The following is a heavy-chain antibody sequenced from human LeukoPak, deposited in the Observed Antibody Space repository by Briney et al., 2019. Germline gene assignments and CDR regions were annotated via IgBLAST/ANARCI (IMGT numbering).Heavy chain of an antibody. CDR2: IYYSGST. V-gene: IGHV4-59*01. D-gene: IGHD3-9*01. J-gene: IGHJ4*02. CDR3: TRARYFDWFPYYFDY. Sequence: SSETLSLTCTVSGGSISSYYWSWIRQPPGKGLEWIGYIYYSGSTNYNPSLKSRVTISVDTSKNQFSLKLSSVTAADTAVYYCTRARYFDWFPYYFDYWGQGTLVTVSS. CDR1: GGSISSYY.